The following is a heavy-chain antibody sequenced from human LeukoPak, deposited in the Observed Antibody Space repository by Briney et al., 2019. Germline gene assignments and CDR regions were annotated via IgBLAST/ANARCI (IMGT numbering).Heavy chain of an antibody. Sequence: SETLSLTCTVSGGSISSYYWSWIRQPPGKGLEWIGYIYYSGSTNYNPSLKSRVTISVDTSKNQFSLKLSSVTAADTAVYYCARAEVITMIVVVSTYFDYWGQGTLVTVSS. CDR3: ARAEVITMIVVVSTYFDY. J-gene: IGHJ4*02. D-gene: IGHD3-22*01. CDR1: GGSISSYY. V-gene: IGHV4-59*08. CDR2: IYYSGST.